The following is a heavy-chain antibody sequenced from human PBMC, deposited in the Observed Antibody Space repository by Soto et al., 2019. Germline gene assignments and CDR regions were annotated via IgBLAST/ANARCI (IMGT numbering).Heavy chain of an antibody. Sequence: PGGSLRLSCAASGFTVSTNYMSWVRQAPGKGPEWVSVIYRGGSTYYADSVKGRFTISRDNSENTLYLQMNSLRAEDTAVYYCARAPSKPSDAFEMSGQGTMVTVSS. CDR2: IYRGGST. CDR3: ARAPSKPSDAFEM. CDR1: GFTVSTNY. J-gene: IGHJ3*02. V-gene: IGHV3-66*01.